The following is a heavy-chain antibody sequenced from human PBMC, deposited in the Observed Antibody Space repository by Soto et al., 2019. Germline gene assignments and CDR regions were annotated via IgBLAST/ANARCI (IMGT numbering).Heavy chain of an antibody. Sequence: QVQLVQSGAEVKKPGSSVKVCCKASGGTLSRSAISWVRQAPGQGLEWMGGIIPIFGPAIYAQKFRGRVSIIADESTRTAYMEMSSLRSDDTAVYYCGTGSSWTKVESWGQGTLVTVSS. D-gene: IGHD6-13*01. CDR1: GGTLSRSA. CDR3: GTGSSWTKVES. CDR2: IIPIFGPA. J-gene: IGHJ4*02. V-gene: IGHV1-69*01.